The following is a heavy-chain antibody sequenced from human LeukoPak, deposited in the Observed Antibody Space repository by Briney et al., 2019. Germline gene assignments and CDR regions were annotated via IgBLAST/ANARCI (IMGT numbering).Heavy chain of an antibody. CDR3: AKALPGVAAAGIPFIDY. J-gene: IGHJ4*02. D-gene: IGHD6-13*01. CDR2: MSYNGNYE. V-gene: IGHV3-30*18. CDR1: GFTFSDYG. Sequence: GGSLRLSCAVSGFTFSDYGMHWVRQAPGKGLEWVAVMSYNGNYEYYADSVKGRFTISRDDSKNTLYLQMNSLRGEDTALYYCAKALPGVAAAGIPFIDYWGQGTLVTVSS.